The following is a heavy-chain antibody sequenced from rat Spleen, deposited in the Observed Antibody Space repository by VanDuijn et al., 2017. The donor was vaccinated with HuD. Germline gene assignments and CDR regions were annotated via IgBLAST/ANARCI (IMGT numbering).Heavy chain of an antibody. D-gene: IGHD1-11*01. V-gene: IGHV5-25*01. CDR3: ARHTEGMID. J-gene: IGHJ2*01. Sequence: EVQLVESGGGLVQPGRSMKLSCAASGFTFSDYGMAWVLQAPTKGLEWVATITSTSSNTYYPDSVKGRFTISRDNAKSTLYLQMDSLRSEDTATYYCARHTEGMIDWGQGVMVTVSS. CDR2: ITSTSSNT. CDR1: GFTFSDYG.